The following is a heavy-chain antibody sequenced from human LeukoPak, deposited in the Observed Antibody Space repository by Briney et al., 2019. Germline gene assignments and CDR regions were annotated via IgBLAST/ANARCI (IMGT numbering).Heavy chain of an antibody. CDR3: ASFITGTTS. J-gene: IGHJ5*02. CDR2: IWYDGSNK. D-gene: IGHD1-20*01. CDR1: GFTFSSYG. Sequence: PGGSLRLSCAASGFTFSSYGMHWVRQAPGKGLEWVAVIWYDGSNKYYADSVKGRFTISRDNSKNTLYLQMNGLRAEDTAVYYCASFITGTTSWGQGTLVTVSS. V-gene: IGHV3-33*01.